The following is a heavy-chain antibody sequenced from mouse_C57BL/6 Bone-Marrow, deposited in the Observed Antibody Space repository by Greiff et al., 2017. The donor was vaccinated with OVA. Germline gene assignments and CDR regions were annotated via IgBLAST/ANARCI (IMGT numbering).Heavy chain of an antibody. CDR3: TRGWLPLDY. Sequence: EVQLQQSGTVLARPGASVKMSCKTSGYTFTSYWMHWVKQRPGQGLEWIGAIYPGNSDTRYNQKFQGKAKLTAVTSASTAYMELSSLTNEDSAVYYCTRGWLPLDYWGQGTTLTVSS. CDR2: IYPGNSDT. V-gene: IGHV1-5*01. D-gene: IGHD2-3*01. CDR1: GYTFTSYW. J-gene: IGHJ2*01.